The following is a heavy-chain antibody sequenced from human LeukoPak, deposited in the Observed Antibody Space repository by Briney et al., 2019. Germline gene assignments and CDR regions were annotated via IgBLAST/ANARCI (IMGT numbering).Heavy chain of an antibody. CDR3: ARDYYDYVWVSYRTNYDAFDI. Sequence: GASVKVSCKASGYTFTGYYMHWVRQAPGQGLEWMGWINPNSGGTNYAQKFQGRVTMTRDTSISTAYMELSRLRSDDTAVYYCARDYYDYVWVSYRTNYDAFDIWGQGTMVTVSS. J-gene: IGHJ3*02. CDR2: INPNSGGT. CDR1: GYTFTGYY. V-gene: IGHV1-2*02. D-gene: IGHD3-16*02.